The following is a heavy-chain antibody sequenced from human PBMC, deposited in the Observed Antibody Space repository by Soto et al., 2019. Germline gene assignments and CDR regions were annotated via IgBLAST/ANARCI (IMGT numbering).Heavy chain of an antibody. CDR1: GGSISSYY. CDR2: IYTSGST. CDR3: ARERGYCSSTSCQNWFDP. Sequence: SETLSLTCTVSGGSISSYYWSWIRQPAGKGLEWIGRIYTSGSTNYNPSLKSRVTMSVDTCKNQFSLKLSSVTAADTAVYYCARERGYCSSTSCQNWFDPWGQRTPVTVSS. D-gene: IGHD2-2*01. V-gene: IGHV4-4*07. J-gene: IGHJ5*02.